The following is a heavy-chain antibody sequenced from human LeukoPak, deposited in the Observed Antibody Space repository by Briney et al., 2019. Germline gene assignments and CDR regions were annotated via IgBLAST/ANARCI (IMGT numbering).Heavy chain of an antibody. CDR3: ARDYVGDNWFDP. CDR2: ISPNSGGT. Sequence: ASVKVSCKASGYTFTDYYMHWVRQAPGQGLEWMGWISPNSGGTNYAQKFQGRVTMTRDTSISTAYMELNRLRSDDTAVYYCARDYVGDNWFDPWGQGTLVTVSS. V-gene: IGHV1-2*02. D-gene: IGHD3-16*01. CDR1: GYTFTDYY. J-gene: IGHJ5*02.